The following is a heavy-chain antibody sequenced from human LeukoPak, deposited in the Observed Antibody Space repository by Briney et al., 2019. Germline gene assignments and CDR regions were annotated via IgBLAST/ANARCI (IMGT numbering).Heavy chain of an antibody. D-gene: IGHD1-1*01. Sequence: GASVKVSCKASGYTFTGYYMHWVRQAPGQGLEWMGWINPNSGGTNYAQKFQGRVTMTRDTSISTAYMELSRLRSDDTAVYYCAREPERSPYYYYGMDVWGQGTTVTVS. CDR1: GYTFTGYY. J-gene: IGHJ6*02. CDR3: AREPERSPYYYYGMDV. CDR2: INPNSGGT. V-gene: IGHV1-2*02.